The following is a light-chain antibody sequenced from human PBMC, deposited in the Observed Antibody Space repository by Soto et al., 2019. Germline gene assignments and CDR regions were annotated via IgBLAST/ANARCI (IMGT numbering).Light chain of an antibody. CDR3: GSYTSSSTLV. Sequence: QSVLTQPASVSGSPGQSITISCTGTSSDIGDYDYVSWYQQHPGKAPKLMIYDVSYRPSGVSNRFSGSKSGNTASLTISGLQAEDEADYYCGSYTSSSTLVFGGGTKLTVL. V-gene: IGLV2-14*03. CDR2: DVS. J-gene: IGLJ2*01. CDR1: SSDIGDYDY.